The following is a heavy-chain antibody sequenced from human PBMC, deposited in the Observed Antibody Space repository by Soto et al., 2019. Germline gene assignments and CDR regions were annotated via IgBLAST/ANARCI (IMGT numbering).Heavy chain of an antibody. Sequence: GSLSLCCAASGFTFSSYAMSWVRQAPGKGLERVSAISGSGGSTYYADSVKGRFTISRDNSKNTLYLQMNSLRAEDTAVYYCAKEIASLVVGWFDPWGQGTLVTVSS. CDR2: ISGSGGST. CDR3: AKEIASLVVGWFDP. D-gene: IGHD3-3*02. CDR1: GFTFSSYA. J-gene: IGHJ5*02. V-gene: IGHV3-23*01.